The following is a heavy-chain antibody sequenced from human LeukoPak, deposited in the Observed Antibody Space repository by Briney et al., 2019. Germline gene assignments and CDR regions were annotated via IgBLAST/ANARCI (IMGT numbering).Heavy chain of an antibody. V-gene: IGHV4-59*01. CDR1: GGSISSYY. Sequence: SETLSLTCTVSGGSISSYYWSWIRQPPGKGLEWIGYIYDSGSTTYNPSLKSRVTISVDTSKNQFSLKLSSVTAADTAVYYCARGYCGGDCELDYWGQGTLVTVSS. D-gene: IGHD2-21*02. CDR2: IYDSGST. J-gene: IGHJ4*02. CDR3: ARGYCGGDCELDY.